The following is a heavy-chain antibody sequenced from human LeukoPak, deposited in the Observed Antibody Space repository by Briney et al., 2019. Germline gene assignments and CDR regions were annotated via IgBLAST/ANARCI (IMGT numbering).Heavy chain of an antibody. J-gene: IGHJ6*03. V-gene: IGHV3-7*01. CDR1: RFTFRSYW. Sequence: PGGSLRLSCAASRFTFRSYWMSWVRQAPGKGPEWVANIKQDGSEKYYVDSVKGRFTISRGNAKNSLYLQMSSLRAEDTAVYYCARVSPLAHQDGDYYYYYMDVWGKGTTVTVSS. CDR2: IKQDGSEK. CDR3: ARVSPLAHQDGDYYYYYMDV. D-gene: IGHD2-2*01.